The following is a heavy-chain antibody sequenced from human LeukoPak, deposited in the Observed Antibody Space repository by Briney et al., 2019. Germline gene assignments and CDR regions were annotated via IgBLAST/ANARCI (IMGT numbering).Heavy chain of an antibody. CDR3: ATSVGYHGSKNAFDV. D-gene: IGHD2-15*01. Sequence: PSETLSLTCSVSGGSISSYFWTWIRHPPRKRLEWIGNTHYSGSTNYNPSLTGRVSISLDTSKNGFSLELTSVTAADTAVYYCATSVGYHGSKNAFDVWGVGTMVTVSS. V-gene: IGHV4-59*08. J-gene: IGHJ3*01. CDR1: GGSISSYF. CDR2: THYSGST.